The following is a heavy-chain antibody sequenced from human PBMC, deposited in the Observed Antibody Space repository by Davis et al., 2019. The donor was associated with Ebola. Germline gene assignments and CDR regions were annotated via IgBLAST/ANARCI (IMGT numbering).Heavy chain of an antibody. J-gene: IGHJ4*02. V-gene: IGHV3-33*01. CDR3: ARDSRSRGFPF. CDR1: GFTFSSYG. D-gene: IGHD3-22*01. CDR2: IWYDGSNK. Sequence: GGSLRLSCAASGFTFSSYGMHWVRQAPGKVLDWVAVIWYDGSNKYYADSVKGRFTISRDNSKNTLYLQMNSLRAEDTAVYYCARDSRSRGFPFWGQGTLVTVSS.